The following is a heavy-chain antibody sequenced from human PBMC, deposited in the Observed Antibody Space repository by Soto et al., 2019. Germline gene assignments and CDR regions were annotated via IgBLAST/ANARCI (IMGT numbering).Heavy chain of an antibody. Sequence: SGPTLVNPTQTLTLTCTFSGFSLSTRGVGVGWIRQPPGKALEWLALIYWDDDKRFSPSLKSRLTITKDTSKNQVVLIMTNMDPVDTATYYCEHNMGELTPGYWGQGTLVTVSS. CDR2: IYWDDDK. CDR3: EHNMGELTPGY. D-gene: IGHD3-16*01. CDR1: GFSLSTRGVG. J-gene: IGHJ4*02. V-gene: IGHV2-5*02.